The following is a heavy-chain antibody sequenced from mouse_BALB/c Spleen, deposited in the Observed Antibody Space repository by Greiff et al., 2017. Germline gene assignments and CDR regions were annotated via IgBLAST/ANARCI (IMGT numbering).Heavy chain of an antibody. CDR2: INPSNGRT. CDR1: GYTFTSYW. J-gene: IGHJ4*01. CDR3: ARHPYAMDY. Sequence: QVQLQQPGAELVKPGASVKLSCKASGYTFTSYWMHWVKQRPGQGLEWIGEINPSNGRTNYNEKFKSKATLTVDKSSSTAYMQLSSLTSEDSAVYYCARHPYAMDYWGQGTSVTVSS. V-gene: IGHV1S81*02.